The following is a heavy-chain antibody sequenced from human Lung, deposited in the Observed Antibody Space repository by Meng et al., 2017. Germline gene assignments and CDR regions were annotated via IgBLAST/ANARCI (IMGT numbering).Heavy chain of an antibody. CDR2: TYWDGDT. CDR1: GFSLSTNKVG. D-gene: IGHD4-23*01. Sequence: SGPTLVKPTMTLTLTCTFSGFSLSTNKVGVGWIRQPPGKALEWLALTYWDGDTRYRPSLQTRLSLTVDTSKNQVVLTMTNMDPEDTATYYCVRRKEYGGTCFDSWGQGILVTVSS. J-gene: IGHJ5*01. V-gene: IGHV2-5*02. CDR3: VRRKEYGGTCFDS.